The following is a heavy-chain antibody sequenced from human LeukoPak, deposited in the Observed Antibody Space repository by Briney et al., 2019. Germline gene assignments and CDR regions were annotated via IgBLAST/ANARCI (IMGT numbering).Heavy chain of an antibody. J-gene: IGHJ3*02. CDR2: LSAYNGNT. CDR1: GYTFTSYG. CDR3: ARSVMGGAFDI. D-gene: IGHD3-16*01. V-gene: IGHV1-18*01. Sequence: VASVKVSCKASGYTFTSYGISWGRQAPGQGREWMGWLSAYNGNTNYAQKLQGRVTMTTDTSTSTAYMELRSLRSDDTAVYYCARSVMGGAFDIWGQGTMVTVSS.